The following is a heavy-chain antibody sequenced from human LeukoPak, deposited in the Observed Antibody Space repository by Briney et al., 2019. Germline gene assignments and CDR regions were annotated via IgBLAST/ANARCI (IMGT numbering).Heavy chain of an antibody. J-gene: IGHJ3*02. V-gene: IGHV1-24*01. Sequence: ASVEVSCKVSGYTLTELSMHWVRQAPGKGLEWMGGFDPEDGETIYAQKFQGRVTMTEDTSTDTAYMELSSLRSEDTAVYYCATAVYSSGWYGNAFDIWGQGTMVTVSS. D-gene: IGHD6-19*01. CDR3: ATAVYSSGWYGNAFDI. CDR1: GYTLTELS. CDR2: FDPEDGET.